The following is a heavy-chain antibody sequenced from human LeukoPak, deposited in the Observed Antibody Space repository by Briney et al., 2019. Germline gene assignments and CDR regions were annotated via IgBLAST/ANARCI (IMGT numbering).Heavy chain of an antibody. CDR3: ARVELDTAMVPFDY. D-gene: IGHD5-18*01. CDR1: GFTFSSYE. Sequence: GGSLRLSCAASGFTFSSYEMTWVRQAPGKGLEWVSYISSSGSTIYYADSVKGRFTISRDNAKNSLYLQMNSLRAEDTAVYYCARVELDTAMVPFDYWGQGTLVTVSS. V-gene: IGHV3-48*03. CDR2: ISSSGSTI. J-gene: IGHJ4*02.